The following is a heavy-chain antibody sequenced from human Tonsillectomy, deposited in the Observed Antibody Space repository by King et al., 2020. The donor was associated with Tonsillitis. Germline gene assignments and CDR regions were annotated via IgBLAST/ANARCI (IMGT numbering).Heavy chain of an antibody. Sequence: VQLVESGGGLIQPGGSLRLSCAASGFSVRSTDMSWVRQAPGKGLEWVSVIYSGGITYYADSVKGRFNISRDNSKNTLYLQMNSLRAEDTAVYYCARDHDYYYYGMDVWGQGTTVTVSS. J-gene: IGHJ6*02. V-gene: IGHV3-53*01. CDR2: IYSGGIT. CDR1: GFSVRSTD. CDR3: ARDHDYYYYGMDV.